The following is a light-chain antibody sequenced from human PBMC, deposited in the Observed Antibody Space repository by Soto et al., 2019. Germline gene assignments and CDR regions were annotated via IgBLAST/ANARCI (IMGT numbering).Light chain of an antibody. CDR3: SSYTSTSTVV. Sequence: QSVLTQPASVSGSPGQSITISCTGSTSDVGGFDYVAWYQQHPGKAPKVMIYEVTNRPSGVSPRFSGSKSGNTASLTISGLQAEDDADYYCSSYTSTSTVVFGGGTKVTVL. V-gene: IGLV2-14*01. J-gene: IGLJ2*01. CDR2: EVT. CDR1: TSDVGGFDY.